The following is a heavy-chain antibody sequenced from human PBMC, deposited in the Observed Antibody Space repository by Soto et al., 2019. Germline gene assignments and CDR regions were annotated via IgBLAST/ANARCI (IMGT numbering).Heavy chain of an antibody. J-gene: IGHJ4*02. D-gene: IGHD5-12*01. Sequence: PSETLSLTCPFSGFSISNSYWSWIRQSPEKGLEWIGYIYSSGSTNYNPSLKSRVTISVDRSKNQFSLKLSSVTAADTAVYYCAAGGGLPRYYWGQGTLVTVSS. CDR3: AAGGGLPRYY. V-gene: IGHV4-59*12. CDR1: GFSISNSY. CDR2: IYSSGST.